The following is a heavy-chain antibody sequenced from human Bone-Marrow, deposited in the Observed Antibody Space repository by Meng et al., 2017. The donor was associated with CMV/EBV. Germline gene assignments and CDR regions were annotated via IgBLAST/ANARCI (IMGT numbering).Heavy chain of an antibody. CDR3: ARLKAVAGPATSFDF. J-gene: IGHJ3*01. CDR1: GFTFSNYA. D-gene: IGHD6-19*01. CDR2: ISYDGTNK. V-gene: IGHV3-30*04. Sequence: GGSLRLSCTASGFTFSNYAFHWVRQAPGKGLEWVALISYDGTNKKYADSARGRFTISRDDPKSTLYLEMNSLTSDDTALYYSARLKAVAGPATSFDFWGQGTMVTVSS.